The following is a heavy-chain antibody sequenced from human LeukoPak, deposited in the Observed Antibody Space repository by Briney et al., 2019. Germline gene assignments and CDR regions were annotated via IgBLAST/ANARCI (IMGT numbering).Heavy chain of an antibody. CDR1: GGSISSSNW. V-gene: IGHV4-4*02. D-gene: IGHD4-17*01. J-gene: IGHJ1*01. CDR2: IYHSGST. Sequence: ASGTLSLTCAVSGGSISSSNWWSWVRQPPGKGLEWIGEIYHSGSTNYNPSLKSRVTILVDKSKNQFSLKLSSVTAADTAVYYCAHLGRDYGDYFLQHWGQGTLATVSS. CDR3: AHLGRDYGDYFLQH.